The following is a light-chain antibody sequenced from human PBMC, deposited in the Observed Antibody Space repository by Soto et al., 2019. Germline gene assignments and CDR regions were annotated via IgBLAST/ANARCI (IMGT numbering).Light chain of an antibody. CDR1: TGAVTSGHY. J-gene: IGLJ2*01. Sequence: QAVVTQEPSLTLSPGGTVTLTFDSSTGAVTSGHYPYWFQQKPGQAPRTLIYDTSNKHSWTPARFSGSLLGGKAALTLSGAQPEDEDDYYCLLSYSGSRVFGGGTKLTVL. V-gene: IGLV7-46*01. CDR2: DTS. CDR3: LLSYSGSRV.